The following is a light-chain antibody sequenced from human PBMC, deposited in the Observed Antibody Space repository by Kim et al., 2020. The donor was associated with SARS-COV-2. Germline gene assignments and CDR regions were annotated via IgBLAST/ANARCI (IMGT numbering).Light chain of an antibody. CDR3: SSYTSRDTYV. CDR2: DVS. J-gene: IGLJ1*01. V-gene: IGLV2-14*03. Sequence: QPVLTQPASVSGSPGQSITISCTGTSSDVGGHDYVAWYQQHADKAPKVMIFDVSNRPSGVSDRFSGSKSGNTASLTISGLQTEDEADYYCSSYTSRDTYVFGTGTKVTVL. CDR1: SSDVGGHDY.